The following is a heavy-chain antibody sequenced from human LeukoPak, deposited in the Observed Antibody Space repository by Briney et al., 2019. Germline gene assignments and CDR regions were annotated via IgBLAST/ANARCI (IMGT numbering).Heavy chain of an antibody. CDR1: GFTFSSYA. Sequence: PGGSLRLSCAASGFTFSSYAMHWVRQAPGKGLEWVSGINWNGGSTGYADSVKGRFTVSRDNAKNSLYLQMNSLRAEDTALYYCAREGAQTSARYLYDYVWGSYRPNAFDIWGQGTMVTVSS. V-gene: IGHV3-20*04. D-gene: IGHD3-16*02. J-gene: IGHJ3*02. CDR3: AREGAQTSARYLYDYVWGSYRPNAFDI. CDR2: INWNGGST.